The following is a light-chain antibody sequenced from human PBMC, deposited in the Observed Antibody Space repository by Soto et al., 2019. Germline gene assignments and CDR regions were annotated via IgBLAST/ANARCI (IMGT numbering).Light chain of an antibody. CDR2: DDS. J-gene: IGLJ1*01. CDR1: NIGPKK. V-gene: IGLV3-21*02. CDR3: QVWNSFSDHPYV. Sequence: SYELNQPPSVSLAPGQTASISCGGANIGPKKVHWYHQKPGQAPVLVVYDDSDRPSGIPERFSGSNSGNTATLTISRVEAGDEAEYYCQVWNSFSDHPYVFGTGTKLTVL.